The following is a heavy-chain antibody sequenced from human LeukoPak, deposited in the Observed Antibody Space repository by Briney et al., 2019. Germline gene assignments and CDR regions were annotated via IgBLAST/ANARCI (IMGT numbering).Heavy chain of an antibody. Sequence: GGSLRLSCEASGFTFDDYGMSWVRHRPGRGLEWVSGINRNGGSTDYADSVKGRFTISRDNAKNSHFLQMNSLRVEDTALYYCARGFRNGPFDCWGQGTLVTVSS. J-gene: IGHJ4*02. D-gene: IGHD3-10*01. CDR2: INRNGGST. V-gene: IGHV3-20*04. CDR1: GFTFDDYG. CDR3: ARGFRNGPFDC.